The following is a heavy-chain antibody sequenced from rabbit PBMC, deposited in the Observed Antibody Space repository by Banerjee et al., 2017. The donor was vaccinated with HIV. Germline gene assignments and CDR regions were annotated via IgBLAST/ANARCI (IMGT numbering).Heavy chain of an antibody. J-gene: IGHJ4*01. CDR1: GIDFSSGYD. CDR3: ARADRSDSDAYNL. CDR2: ISAGSSGST. D-gene: IGHD6-1*01. Sequence: QQLVESGGGLVKPGASLTLTCKDSGIDFSSGYDMCWVRQAPGKGLEWIACISAGSSGSTYYANWAKGRFTISKTSTTVTLQMTSLTAADTATYFCARADRSDSDAYNLWGPGTLVTV. V-gene: IGHV1S40*01.